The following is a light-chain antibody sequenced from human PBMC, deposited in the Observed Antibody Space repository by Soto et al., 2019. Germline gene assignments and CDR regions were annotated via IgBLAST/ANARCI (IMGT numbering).Light chain of an antibody. CDR3: CSYAGSHTMV. CDR2: DVT. Sequence: QSVLTQPRSVSGSPGQSVTISCTGTTSGIGAYYYVSWYQQHPGKAPKLMIFDVTKRPSGVPDRFSASKSGNTASLTISGLQAEDEADYYCCSYAGSHTMVFGEGTKLTVL. J-gene: IGLJ3*02. V-gene: IGLV2-11*01. CDR1: TSGIGAYYY.